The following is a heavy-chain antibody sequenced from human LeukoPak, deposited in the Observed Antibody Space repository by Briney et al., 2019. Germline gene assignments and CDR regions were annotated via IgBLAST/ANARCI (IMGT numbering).Heavy chain of an antibody. J-gene: IGHJ1*01. Sequence: GGSLRLSCAASGFTFSSYGMHWVRQAPGKGLEWVTFIRYDGTNKYYADSVKGRFTISRDNSKNTLYLQMNSLRAEVTAVYYCAKGTHCSSTSCDGYFQHWGQGTLVTVSS. V-gene: IGHV3-30*02. D-gene: IGHD2-2*01. CDR3: AKGTHCSSTSCDGYFQH. CDR2: IRYDGTNK. CDR1: GFTFSSYG.